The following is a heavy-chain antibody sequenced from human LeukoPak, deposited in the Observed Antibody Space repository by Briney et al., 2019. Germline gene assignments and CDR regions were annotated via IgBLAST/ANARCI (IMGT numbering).Heavy chain of an antibody. V-gene: IGHV3-74*01. J-gene: IGHJ4*02. CDR3: ARAVGYCSGGSCPLDY. CDR2: INSDGSST. D-gene: IGHD2-15*01. Sequence: PGGSLRLSCAASGFTFSSYWMHWVRHAPGKGLVWVSRINSDGSSTSYADSVKGRFTISRDNAKNTLYLQMNSLRAEDTAVYYCARAVGYCSGGSCPLDYWGQGTLVTVSS. CDR1: GFTFSSYW.